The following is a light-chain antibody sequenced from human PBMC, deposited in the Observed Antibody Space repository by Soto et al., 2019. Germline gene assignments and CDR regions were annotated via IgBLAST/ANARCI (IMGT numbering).Light chain of an antibody. CDR1: QDVSNY. CDR3: QQYYNLPIT. CDR2: DAS. J-gene: IGKJ5*01. V-gene: IGKV1-33*01. Sequence: DIQMTQSPSSLSASVGDRVTITCQASQDVSNYLNWYQQKLGKAPKLLIYDASNLETGVPSTFSGRGSGTDFTVTISSLQPEDFATYSCQQYYNLPITFGPGTRLEIK.